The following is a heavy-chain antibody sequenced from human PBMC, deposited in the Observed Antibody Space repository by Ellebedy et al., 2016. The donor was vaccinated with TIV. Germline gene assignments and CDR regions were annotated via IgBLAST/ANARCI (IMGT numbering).Heavy chain of an antibody. CDR3: AREVVGGQGDMDV. V-gene: IGHV3-33*01. CDR2: IWSDGSLK. CDR1: GFTFSNYH. J-gene: IGHJ6*02. Sequence: GESLKISCAASGFTFSNYHMHWVRQAPGKGLEWVAAIWSDGSLKYYADSVTGRFTLSRDNSKNTLYLQMNSLRAEDTAVYYCAREVVGGQGDMDVWGQGTTVTVSS. D-gene: IGHD2-15*01.